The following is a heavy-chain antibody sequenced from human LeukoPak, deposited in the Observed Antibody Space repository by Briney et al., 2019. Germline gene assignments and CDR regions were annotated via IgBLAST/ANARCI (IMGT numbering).Heavy chain of an antibody. J-gene: IGHJ3*02. Sequence: GASVTVSCKASGYTFTSYYMHWVRQAPGQGLEWMGIINPSGGSTSYAQKFQGRVTITADESTSTAYMELSSLRPEDTAVYYCARDYYDSSGYYSDAFDIWGQGTMVTVSS. CDR2: INPSGGST. CDR3: ARDYYDSSGYYSDAFDI. CDR1: GYTFTSYY. V-gene: IGHV1-46*01. D-gene: IGHD3-22*01.